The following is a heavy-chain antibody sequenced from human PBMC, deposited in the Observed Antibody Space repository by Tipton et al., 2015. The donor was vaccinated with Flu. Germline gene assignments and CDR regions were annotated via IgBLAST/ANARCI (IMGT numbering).Heavy chain of an antibody. CDR1: GFTFSSYW. CDR3: ARRDYSNYVSEPKNWFDP. Sequence: LRLSCAASGFTFSSYWMSWIRQPPGRGLEWIGNIHPSGGGYYNTSLKSRVTISVDTSKNQFSLKMASVTAADTAVYYCARRDYSNYVSEPKNWFDPWGQGTLVTVSS. D-gene: IGHD4-11*01. V-gene: IGHV4-4*08. CDR2: IHPSGGG. J-gene: IGHJ5*02.